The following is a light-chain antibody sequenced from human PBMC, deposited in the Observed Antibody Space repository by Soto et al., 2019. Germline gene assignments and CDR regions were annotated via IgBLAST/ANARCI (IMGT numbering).Light chain of an antibody. J-gene: IGLJ2*01. CDR2: DVS. V-gene: IGLV2-14*01. CDR3: SSYTSSNTLHVL. CDR1: SSDVGGYNY. Sequence: QLVLTQPASVSGSPGQSITISCTGTSSDVGGYNYVSWYQQHPGKAPKLMIYDVSNRPSGVSNRFSGSKSGNTASLTISGLQAEDEADYYCSSYTSSNTLHVLFGGGTKLTVL.